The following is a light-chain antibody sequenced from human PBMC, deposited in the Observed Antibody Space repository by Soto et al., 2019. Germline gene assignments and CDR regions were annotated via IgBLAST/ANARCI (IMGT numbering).Light chain of an antibody. CDR1: SVDVSGYNY. J-gene: IGLJ1*01. CDR3: CSYAGSPRYV. CDR2: DVS. V-gene: IGLV2-11*01. Sequence: QSALTQPRSVSGSPGQSVTISCTGTSVDVSGYNYVSWYQQHPGKAPKVMIYDVSERPSGVPDRFSGSKSGNTASLTISGLQAEDEADYYCCSYAGSPRYVFGTGTKPTVL.